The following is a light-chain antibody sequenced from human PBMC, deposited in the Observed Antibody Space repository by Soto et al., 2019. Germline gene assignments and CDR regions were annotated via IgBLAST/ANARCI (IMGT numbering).Light chain of an antibody. CDR1: QSVSSD. Sequence: EIVMTQSPATLSVSPGERATLSCRASQSVSSDLAWNQQKPGQAPRLLSYGASTRATCIPARFSGSWSGTEFTLTISSLQSEDFAVYSCQQYNNWPPYTFGQGTKLEIK. CDR2: GAS. CDR3: QQYNNWPPYT. V-gene: IGKV3-15*01. J-gene: IGKJ2*01.